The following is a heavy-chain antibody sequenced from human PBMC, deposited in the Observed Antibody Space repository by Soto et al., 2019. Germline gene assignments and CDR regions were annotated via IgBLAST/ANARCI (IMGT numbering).Heavy chain of an antibody. J-gene: IGHJ5*02. CDR2: ITPFNGNT. Sequence: QMQLVQSGAEVKKTGSSVKVSCKASGYTFTYRYLHWVRQAPGQALEWMGWITPFNGNTNYAQKFQDRVTITRDRSMSTAYMELSSLRSEDTAMYYCASQGLEVRGVIPWGQGTLVTVSS. CDR3: ASQGLEVRGVIP. V-gene: IGHV1-45*02. CDR1: GYTFTYRY. D-gene: IGHD3-10*01.